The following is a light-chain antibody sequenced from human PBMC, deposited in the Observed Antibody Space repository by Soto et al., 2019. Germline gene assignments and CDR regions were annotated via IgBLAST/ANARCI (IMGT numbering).Light chain of an antibody. CDR3: SSFADNNNVV. V-gene: IGLV2-8*01. CDR2: EVS. Sequence: QSALTQPPSAPGSPGQSVTISCTGTNSDVGAYNYVSWYQQHPGKAPKLIIYEVSQRPSGVPDRFSGSKSGNTASLAVSGLQAEDEADYYCSSFADNNNVVFGGGTQLTVL. J-gene: IGLJ2*01. CDR1: NSDVGAYNY.